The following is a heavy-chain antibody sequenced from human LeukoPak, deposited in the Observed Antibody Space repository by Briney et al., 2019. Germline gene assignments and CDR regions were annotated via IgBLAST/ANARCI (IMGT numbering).Heavy chain of an antibody. CDR3: ARASGSGYYGLDV. J-gene: IGHJ6*02. V-gene: IGHV1-2*02. D-gene: IGHD5-12*01. CDR1: GYTLTDYY. CDR2: INPKNGGT. Sequence: GASVKVSCKTSGYTLTDYYMHWVRQAPGQDLKWMGWINPKNGGTKYTQKFQDRVTMTRDTSISTVYMELSSLRSDDTAVYYCARASGSGYYGLDVWGQGTTVTVSS.